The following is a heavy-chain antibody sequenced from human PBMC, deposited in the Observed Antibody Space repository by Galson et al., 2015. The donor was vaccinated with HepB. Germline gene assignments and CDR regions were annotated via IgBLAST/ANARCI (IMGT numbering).Heavy chain of an antibody. CDR1: GFTFSNYW. CDR3: ARGKDNNDAFDI. D-gene: IGHD2/OR15-2a*01. CDR2: INSDGSRT. J-gene: IGHJ3*02. Sequence: SLRLSCAASGFTFSNYWMHWVRQAPGKGLVWVSRINSDGSRTNYADFVKGQFPISRDNAKNTLYLQMNSLRAEDTAIYYCARGKDNNDAFDIWGQGTMVTVSS. V-gene: IGHV3-74*01.